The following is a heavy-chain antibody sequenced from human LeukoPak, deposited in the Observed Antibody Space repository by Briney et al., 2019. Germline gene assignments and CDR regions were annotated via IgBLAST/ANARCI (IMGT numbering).Heavy chain of an antibody. CDR3: AKGRMFGEFDY. CDR2: ISWNSGSI. CDR1: GFTFDDYA. D-gene: IGHD3-10*02. V-gene: IGHV3-9*01. J-gene: IGHJ4*02. Sequence: GGSLRLPCAASGFTFDDYAMHWIRQAPGKGLEWVSGISWNSGSIGYADSVKGRFTISRDNAKNSLYLQMNSLRAEDTALSICAKGRMFGEFDYWGQGTLVTVSS.